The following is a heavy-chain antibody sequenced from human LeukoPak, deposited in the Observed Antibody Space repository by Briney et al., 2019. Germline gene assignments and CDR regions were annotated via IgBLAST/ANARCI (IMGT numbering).Heavy chain of an antibody. J-gene: IGHJ4*02. CDR3: ARDGYRNELDY. CDR1: GYSFISYY. Sequence: ASGKVSCKTSGYSFISYYIHWVRQAPGQGLEWMGWINPKTGDTRYAQKLRGRVTMTRDTSVSTIYLDLSGLRSDDTAVYFCARDGYRNELDYWGRGTLVTVSS. V-gene: IGHV1-2*02. D-gene: IGHD5-24*01. CDR2: INPKTGDT.